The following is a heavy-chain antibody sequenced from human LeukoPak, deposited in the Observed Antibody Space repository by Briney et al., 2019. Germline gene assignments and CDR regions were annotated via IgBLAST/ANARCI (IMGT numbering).Heavy chain of an antibody. CDR3: ARLAEAAAGTYPYYYGMDV. CDR1: GYSFTSYW. V-gene: IGHV5-51*01. CDR2: IYPGDSDT. Sequence: GESLKISCKGSGYSFTSYWIGWVRQMPGKGLEWMGIIYPGDSDTRYSPSFQGQVTISADKSISTAYLQWSSLKASDTAMYYCARLAEAAAGTYPYYYGMDVWGQATTVTVSS. J-gene: IGHJ6*02. D-gene: IGHD6-13*01.